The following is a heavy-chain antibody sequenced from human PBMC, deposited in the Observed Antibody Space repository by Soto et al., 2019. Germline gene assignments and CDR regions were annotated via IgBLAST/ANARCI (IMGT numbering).Heavy chain of an antibody. Sequence: QVQLQESGPGLVKPSGTLSLTCAVSGGSIRSNNWWSWVRQPPGKGLEWIGEIFHSGSTHYNPSLKTRVTISVDKSKNQFSLKLSSVPAADTAVYYCARVYSGSYSDYWGQGTLVTVSS. J-gene: IGHJ4*02. CDR2: IFHSGST. CDR3: ARVYSGSYSDY. D-gene: IGHD1-26*01. CDR1: GGSIRSNNW. V-gene: IGHV4-4*02.